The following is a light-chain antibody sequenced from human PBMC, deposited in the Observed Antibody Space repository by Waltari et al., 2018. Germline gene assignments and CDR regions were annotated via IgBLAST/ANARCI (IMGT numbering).Light chain of an antibody. CDR3: QHYVRLPVT. J-gene: IGKJ1*01. CDR2: GAS. V-gene: IGKV3-20*01. CDR1: QSVGRT. Sequence: EIVLTQSPGTLSLSPGETATLSCKTSQSVGRTLAWYQQKPGQAPRLLIYGASIRDTGIPDRCSGSGSGTDFSLTISRLEPEDFAVYDCQHYVRLPVTFGQGTKVE.